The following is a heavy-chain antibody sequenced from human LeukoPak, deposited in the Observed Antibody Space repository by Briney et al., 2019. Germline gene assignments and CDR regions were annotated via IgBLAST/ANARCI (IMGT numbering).Heavy chain of an antibody. CDR1: GFTFSSYE. CDR2: ISSSGSTI. CDR3: ARNEDYFDY. J-gene: IGHJ4*02. V-gene: IGHV3-48*03. Sequence: GGSLRLSCAASGFTFSSYEMNWVRQAPGKGLEWVSYISSSGSTIYYADSVKGRFTISRDNAKNSLYLQMNSLRAEDTAVYYCARNEDYFDYWGQGTLVTVFS.